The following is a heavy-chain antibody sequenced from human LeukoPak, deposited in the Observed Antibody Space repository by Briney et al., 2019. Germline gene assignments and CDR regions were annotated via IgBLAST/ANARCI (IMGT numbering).Heavy chain of an antibody. V-gene: IGHV3-33*01. D-gene: IGHD6-19*01. Sequence: PGGSLRLSCAACGFTFSSNYIHCVRKAQGKGLEWVAVIWSDGSNKLYADSVKGRFTITRDNSKNTLYLQMDSLRAEDTAVYYRARSRSSGWVYFEYWGQATLGTVSS. J-gene: IGHJ4*02. CDR3: ARSRSSGWVYFEY. CDR2: IWSDGSNK. CDR1: GFTFSSNY.